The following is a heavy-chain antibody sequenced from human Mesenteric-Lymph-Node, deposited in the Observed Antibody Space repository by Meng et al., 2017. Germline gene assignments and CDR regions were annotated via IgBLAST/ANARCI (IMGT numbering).Heavy chain of an antibody. Sequence: SGPTLVKPTDTLTLTCTFSGFSLTTGGVGVGWIRQPPGKALEWLALIYWNDDESYSPSLKSRLTITKDTSKNQVILTMTNMDHVDTATYYCAHRPIAVAGRPRHFDYWGQGTLVTVSS. V-gene: IGHV2-5*01. CDR3: AHRPIAVAGRPRHFDY. CDR1: GFSLTTGGVG. D-gene: IGHD6-19*01. CDR2: IYWNDDE. J-gene: IGHJ4*02.